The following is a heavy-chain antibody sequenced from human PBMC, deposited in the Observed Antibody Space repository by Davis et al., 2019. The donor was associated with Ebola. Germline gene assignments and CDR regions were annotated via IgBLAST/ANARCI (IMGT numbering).Heavy chain of an antibody. Sequence: GESLKISCAASGFTFNNYAIHWVRQAPGKGLEWVSAISGSGGSTYYADSVKGRFTISRDNSKKTMYLQMNSLRAEDTAVYYCARSGLSFGVVKYHYGMDVWGKGTTVTVSS. J-gene: IGHJ6*04. D-gene: IGHD3-3*01. CDR1: GFTFNNYA. CDR3: ARSGLSFGVVKYHYGMDV. CDR2: ISGSGGST. V-gene: IGHV3-23*01.